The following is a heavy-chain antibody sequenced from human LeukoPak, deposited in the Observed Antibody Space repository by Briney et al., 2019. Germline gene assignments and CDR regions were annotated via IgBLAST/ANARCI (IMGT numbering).Heavy chain of an antibody. Sequence: PGGSLRLSCAASGFTFINYGINWVRQAPGKGLEWLSSIGSTDAYIWYAASLEGRFTISRDNSKNTLYLQMNSLRAEDTAVYYCAKDLQSVLWFGELLPHDYWGQGTLVTVSS. CDR3: AKDLQSVLWFGELLPHDY. V-gene: IGHV3-21*04. CDR1: GFTFINYG. J-gene: IGHJ4*02. CDR2: IGSTDAYI. D-gene: IGHD3-10*01.